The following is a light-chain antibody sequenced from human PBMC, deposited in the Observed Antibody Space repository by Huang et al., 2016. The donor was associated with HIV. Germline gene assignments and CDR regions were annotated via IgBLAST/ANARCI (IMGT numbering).Light chain of an antibody. CDR3: QQYYSSPQT. Sequence: DIIMTQSPDSLAVSLGEKATLKCRSSQSVYSSSTSKDYMSWFQQKPGQPPRLLLFWASTREAGVPDRVTGSGSGTHFTLTIASLEAEDAAIYYCQQYYSSPQTFGQGTRVEVK. J-gene: IGKJ1*01. CDR1: QSVYSSSTSKDY. V-gene: IGKV4-1*01. CDR2: WAS.